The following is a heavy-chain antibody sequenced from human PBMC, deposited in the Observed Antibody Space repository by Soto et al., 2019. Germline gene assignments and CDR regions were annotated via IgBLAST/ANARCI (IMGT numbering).Heavy chain of an antibody. V-gene: IGHV4-59*01. CDR2: IYYSGST. CDR1: GGSISSYY. Sequence: SETLSLTCTVSGGSISSYYWSWIRQTPGKGLEWIGYIYYSGSTNYNPSLKSRVTISVDTSKNQFSLKLSSVTAADTAVYYCARGERGYSGYDFDYWGQGTLVTVSS. D-gene: IGHD5-12*01. CDR3: ARGERGYSGYDFDY. J-gene: IGHJ4*02.